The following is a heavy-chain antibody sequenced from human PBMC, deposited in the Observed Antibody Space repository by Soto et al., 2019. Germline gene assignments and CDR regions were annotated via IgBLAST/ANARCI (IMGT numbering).Heavy chain of an antibody. D-gene: IGHD3-10*01. J-gene: IGHJ4*02. V-gene: IGHV3-23*01. CDR3: AKPHFDSGTYPGSGTYYGVG. CDR1: GFMFANYD. Sequence: QPGGSLRLSCAASGFMFANYDMNWVRQAPGKGLEWVAAITAGGATSHYADSVKGRFTISRDNSRNTLYLHMSGLRAEDTAIYFCAKPHFDSGTYPGSGTYYGVGWGQGTPVTVSS. CDR2: ITAGGATS.